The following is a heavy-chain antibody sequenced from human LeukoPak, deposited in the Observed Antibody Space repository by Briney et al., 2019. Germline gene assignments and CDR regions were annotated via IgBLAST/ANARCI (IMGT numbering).Heavy chain of an antibody. CDR1: GGTFSSYA. J-gene: IGHJ4*02. D-gene: IGHD4-23*01. Sequence: ASVKVSCKASGGTFSSYAISWVRQAPGQGLEWMGGIIPIFGTANYAQKFQGRVTITADKSTSTAYMELSSLRSEDTAVYYCATARDYGGKLDYWGQGTLVTVSS. CDR2: IIPIFGTA. V-gene: IGHV1-69*06. CDR3: ATARDYGGKLDY.